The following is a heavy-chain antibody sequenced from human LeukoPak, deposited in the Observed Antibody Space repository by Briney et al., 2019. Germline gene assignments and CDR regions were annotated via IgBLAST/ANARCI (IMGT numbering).Heavy chain of an antibody. Sequence: GGSLRLSCAASGFTFSSYSMLWVRQAPGKGLEWVSYISSSSSTIYYADSVKGRFTISRDNAKNSLYLQMNTLRAEDTAVYYCARDRNKWAVATSSFYWYFDLWGRGTLVTVSS. CDR2: ISSSSSTI. J-gene: IGHJ2*01. CDR1: GFTFSSYS. V-gene: IGHV3-48*01. D-gene: IGHD5-12*01. CDR3: ARDRNKWAVATSSFYWYFDL.